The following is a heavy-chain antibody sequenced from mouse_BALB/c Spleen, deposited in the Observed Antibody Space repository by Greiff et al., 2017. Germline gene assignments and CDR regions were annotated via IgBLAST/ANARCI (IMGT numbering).Heavy chain of an antibody. J-gene: IGHJ3*01. CDR2: IYPGDGDT. V-gene: IGHV1-80*01. Sequence: VKLQESGAELVRPGSSVKISCKASGYAFSSYWMNWVKQRPGQGLEWIGQIYPGDGDTNYNGKFKGKATLTADKSSSTAYMQLSSLTSEDSAVYFCARAFYYDYDGWFAYWGQGTLVTVSA. D-gene: IGHD2-4*01. CDR3: ARAFYYDYDGWFAY. CDR1: GYAFSSYW.